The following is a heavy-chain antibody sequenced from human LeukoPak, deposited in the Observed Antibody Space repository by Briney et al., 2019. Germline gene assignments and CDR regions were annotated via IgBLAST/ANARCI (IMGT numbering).Heavy chain of an antibody. V-gene: IGHV1-69*04. CDR3: ARDRVGAGYSMDV. D-gene: IGHD1-26*01. CDR1: GGTFSSYT. CDR2: IIPILGIG. J-gene: IGHJ6*02. Sequence: ASVKVSCKASGGTFSSYTISWVRQAPGQGLEWMGRIIPILGIGNYAQKFQGRVTITADKSTSTAYMELSSLRSEDTAVYYCARDRVGAGYSMDVWGQGTTVTVSS.